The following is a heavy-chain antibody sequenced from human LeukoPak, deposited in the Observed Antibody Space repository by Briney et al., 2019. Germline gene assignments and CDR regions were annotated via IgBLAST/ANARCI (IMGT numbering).Heavy chain of an antibody. CDR3: ARRVTVTTSYYYYYLDV. V-gene: IGHV4-34*01. CDR2: INHSGST. D-gene: IGHD4-17*01. J-gene: IGHJ6*03. CDR1: GGSFSGYY. Sequence: PSETLSLTCAVYGGSFSGYYWNWIRQPPGKGLEWIGEINHSGSTNYNPSLKSRVTISVDTSKNQFSLKLSSVTAADTAVYYCARRVTVTTSYYYYYLDVWGKGTTVTVSS.